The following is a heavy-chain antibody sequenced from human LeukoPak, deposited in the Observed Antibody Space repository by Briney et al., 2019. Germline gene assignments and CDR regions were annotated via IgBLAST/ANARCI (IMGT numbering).Heavy chain of an antibody. V-gene: IGHV3-30*03. Sequence: GGSLRLSCAASGFTFSSYGMHWVRQAPGKGLEWVAVISYDGSNKYYADSVKGRFTISRDNSKNTLYLQMNSLRAEDTAVYYCARMSRLRRFLEWLSRSYWFDPWGQGTLVTVSS. CDR2: ISYDGSNK. J-gene: IGHJ5*02. CDR3: ARMSRLRRFLEWLSRSYWFDP. D-gene: IGHD3-3*01. CDR1: GFTFSSYG.